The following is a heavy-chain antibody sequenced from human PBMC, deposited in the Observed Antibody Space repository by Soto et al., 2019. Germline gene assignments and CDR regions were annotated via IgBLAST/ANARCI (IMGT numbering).Heavy chain of an antibody. CDR1: GDSISDYY. CDR2: IYTSGST. D-gene: IGHD5-12*01. V-gene: IGHV4-4*07. Sequence: SETLSLTCTVSGDSISDYYWSWIRQPAGKGLEWIGRIYTSGSTDYNPSLKSRVTISIDTSKNQFSLKVTSMTAADTAVYYCARERREEIHDGYEIDYWGQGTLVTVSS. J-gene: IGHJ4*02. CDR3: ARERREEIHDGYEIDY.